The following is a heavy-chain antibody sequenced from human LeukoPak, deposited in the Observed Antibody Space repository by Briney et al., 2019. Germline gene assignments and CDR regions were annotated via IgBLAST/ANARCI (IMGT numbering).Heavy chain of an antibody. CDR2: INSDGSWT. CDR3: VSFYETY. CDR1: GNYW. Sequence: GGPLRLPCAASGNYWMHWARQVPGKGLVWVSHINSDGSWTSYADSVKGRFTIFKDNAKNTVYLQMNSLRAEDTAVYYCVSFYETYWGRGTLVTVPS. D-gene: IGHD2/OR15-2a*01. V-gene: IGHV3-74*01. J-gene: IGHJ4*02.